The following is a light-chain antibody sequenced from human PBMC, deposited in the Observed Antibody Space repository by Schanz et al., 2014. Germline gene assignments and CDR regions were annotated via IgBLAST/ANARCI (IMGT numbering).Light chain of an antibody. CDR2: QAS. Sequence: DIQMTQSPSTLSASVGDRVTITCRASQSISAWLAWYQQKPGKAPNLLIYQASFLQSGVPSRFSGSGSGSEITLTISSLQPEDIATYYCQQYDNLPYTFGQGTKLEIE. CDR1: QSISAW. V-gene: IGKV1-5*03. CDR3: QQYDNLPYT. J-gene: IGKJ2*01.